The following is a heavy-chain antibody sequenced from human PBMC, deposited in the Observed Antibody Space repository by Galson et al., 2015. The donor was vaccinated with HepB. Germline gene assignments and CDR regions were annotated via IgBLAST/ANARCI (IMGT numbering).Heavy chain of an antibody. V-gene: IGHV3-30*18. J-gene: IGHJ4*02. CDR2: LSDDGSNK. CDR1: GFTFSSYG. CDR3: AKDGNSNFFDY. Sequence: SLRLSCAASGFTFSSYGMHWVRQAPGKGLEWVADLSDDGSNKYYADSVRGRFTISRDNSKTTLYLQMNSLRAEDTAVYYCAKDGNSNFFDYWGQGTLVTVSS. D-gene: IGHD4-23*01.